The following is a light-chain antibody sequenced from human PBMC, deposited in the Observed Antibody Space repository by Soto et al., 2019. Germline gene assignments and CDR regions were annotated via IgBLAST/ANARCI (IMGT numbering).Light chain of an antibody. V-gene: IGLV2-14*01. CDR2: EVS. J-gene: IGLJ1*01. CDR1: SSDVGGYHY. CDR3: SSYASSGLYV. Sequence: QSALTQPASVSGSPGQSITISCTGTSSDVGGYHYVSWYQQHPGKAPKLMIYEVSLRPSGISNRFSGSKSGNTASLTISGLQAEDEADYYCSSYASSGLYVFGTGTKVTVL.